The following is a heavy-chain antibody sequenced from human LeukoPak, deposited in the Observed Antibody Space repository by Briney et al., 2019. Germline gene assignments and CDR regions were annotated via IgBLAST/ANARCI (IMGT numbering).Heavy chain of an antibody. CDR2: IYHSGTT. CDR1: GGSISGSY. J-gene: IGHJ4*02. CDR3: ARGGSGSPLAY. Sequence: PSETLSLTCTVSGGSISGSYWSWIRQPPRGGLEWSGYIYHSGTTTYNPPLNSRATTLVDTSKNQFSLKLRSVTAPDTAVYYCARGGSGSPLAYWGQGTLVTVST. V-gene: IGHV4-59*01. D-gene: IGHD3-3*01.